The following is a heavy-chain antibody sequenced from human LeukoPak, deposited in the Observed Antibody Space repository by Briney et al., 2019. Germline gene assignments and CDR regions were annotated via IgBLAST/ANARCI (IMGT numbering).Heavy chain of an antibody. Sequence: GGSLRLSCAAPGFTSSSYSMNWVRQAPGKGLEWVSSISSSSSYIYYADSVKGRFTISRDNAKNSLCLQMNSLRAEDTAVYYCARDSGTLDYWGQGTLVTVSS. CDR3: ARDSGTLDY. V-gene: IGHV3-21*01. J-gene: IGHJ4*02. CDR2: ISSSSSYI. CDR1: GFTSSSYS. D-gene: IGHD3-10*01.